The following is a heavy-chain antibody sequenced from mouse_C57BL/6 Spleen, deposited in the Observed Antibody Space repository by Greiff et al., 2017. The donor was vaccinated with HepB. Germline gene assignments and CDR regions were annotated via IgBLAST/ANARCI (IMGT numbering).Heavy chain of an antibody. CDR1: GFTFSSYG. V-gene: IGHV5-6*01. CDR2: ISSGGSYT. J-gene: IGHJ2*01. D-gene: IGHD1-1*01. CDR3: ARYYYGSSYPYYFDY. Sequence: EVHLVESGGDLVKPGGSLKLSCAASGFTFSSYGMSWVRQTPDKRLEWVATISSGGSYTYYPDSVKGRFTISRDNAKNTLYLQMSSLKSEDTAMYYCARYYYGSSYPYYFDYWGQGTTLTVSS.